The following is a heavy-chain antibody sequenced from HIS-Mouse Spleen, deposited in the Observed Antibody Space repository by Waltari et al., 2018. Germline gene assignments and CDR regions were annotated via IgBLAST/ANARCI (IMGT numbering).Heavy chain of an antibody. CDR2: ISPILGIA. J-gene: IGHJ4*02. CDR3: ARYYYGSGSYYFDY. Sequence: QVQLVQSGAEVKKPGSSVKVSCKASGGTFSSYAISWVRQAPGQGLEWMGRISPILGIANYAQKFQGRVTITADKSTSTAYMELSSLRSEDTAVYYCARYYYGSGSYYFDYWGQGTLVTVSS. V-gene: IGHV1-69*04. D-gene: IGHD3-10*01. CDR1: GGTFSSYA.